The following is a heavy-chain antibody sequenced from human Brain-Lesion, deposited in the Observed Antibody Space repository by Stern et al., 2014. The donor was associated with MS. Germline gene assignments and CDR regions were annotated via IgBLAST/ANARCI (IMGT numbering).Heavy chain of an antibody. CDR2: IFDSGGV. J-gene: IGHJ6*02. D-gene: IGHD2-2*01. Sequence: QVQLVESGPGLVKPSETLSLTCTVSGGSIINYYWPWIRQPPGKGLEWIGYIFDSGGVAYDPSLKSRLTMSVDTSTNQFSLRLSSVTAADTAVYFCARGDIVVVPAARYFGSDYYYPGLDVWGQGTTISVS. CDR3: ARGDIVVVPAARYFGSDYYYPGLDV. V-gene: IGHV4-59*01. CDR1: GGSIINYY.